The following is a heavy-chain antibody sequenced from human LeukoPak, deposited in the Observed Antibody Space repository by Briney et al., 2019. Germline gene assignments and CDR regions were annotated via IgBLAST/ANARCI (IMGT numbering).Heavy chain of an antibody. CDR3: SRGSGWLSVY. V-gene: IGHV3-49*03. CDR2: ISGGTT. CDR1: GFTFGDYL. Sequence: GGSLKLSCTASGFTFGDYLMSWFRQAPGKGLEWIGFISGGTTEYAASVKGRFTISRDDSTSIAYLQMNSLTTEDTAVYYCSRGSGWLSVYWGQGTLVTVSS. J-gene: IGHJ4*02. D-gene: IGHD6-19*01.